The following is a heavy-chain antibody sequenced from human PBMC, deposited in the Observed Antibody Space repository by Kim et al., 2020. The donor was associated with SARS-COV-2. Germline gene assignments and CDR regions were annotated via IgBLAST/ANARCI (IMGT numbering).Heavy chain of an antibody. J-gene: IGHJ4*02. D-gene: IGHD6-13*01. Sequence: YALKYPGRVTITADDSTSTAYMGLSSLRSEDTAVYYCASPGIAAACTFDYWGQGTLVTVSS. CDR3: ASPGIAAACTFDY. V-gene: IGHV1-69*01.